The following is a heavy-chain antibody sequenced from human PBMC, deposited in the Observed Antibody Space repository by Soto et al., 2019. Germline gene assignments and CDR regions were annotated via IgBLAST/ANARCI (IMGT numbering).Heavy chain of an antibody. V-gene: IGHV5-51*01. J-gene: IGHJ3*02. CDR1: GNDFANYC. D-gene: IGHD6-19*01. CDR3: AAGYSTGLDGFDI. CDR2: IFPGDSDT. Sequence: ESLKLSLKGSGNDFANYCIVWVRQMPGKGLEWMGMIFPGDSDTKNNPSLKGQITMSVDKSNSSAYLQWRSLKASDTAMYYCAAGYSTGLDGFDIWGQGTMVTVSS.